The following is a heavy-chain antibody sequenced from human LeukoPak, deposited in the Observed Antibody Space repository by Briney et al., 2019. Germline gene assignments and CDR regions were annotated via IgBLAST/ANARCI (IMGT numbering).Heavy chain of an antibody. J-gene: IGHJ4*02. Sequence: SETLSLTCTVSGGSISSYYWSWIRQPPGKGLEWIGYIYYSGSTNYNPSLKSRVTISVDTSKNQFSLKLSSVTAADTAVYYCAREAYGQALDYWGQGTLVTVSS. D-gene: IGHD2-8*01. CDR1: GGSISSYY. CDR2: IYYSGST. CDR3: AREAYGQALDY. V-gene: IGHV4-59*01.